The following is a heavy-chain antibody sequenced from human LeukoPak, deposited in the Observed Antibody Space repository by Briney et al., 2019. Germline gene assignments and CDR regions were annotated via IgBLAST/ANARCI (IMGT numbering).Heavy chain of an antibody. V-gene: IGHV4-30-4*01. D-gene: IGHD6-13*01. Sequence: SQTLSLTCTVSGGSISSGDYYWRWIRQPPGKGLEWIGYIYYSGSTYYNPSLKSRVTISVDTSKNQFSLKLSSVTAADTAVYYCARGVSEQQLAHWGQGTLVTVSS. CDR2: IYYSGST. J-gene: IGHJ1*01. CDR3: ARGVSEQQLAH. CDR1: GGSISSGDYY.